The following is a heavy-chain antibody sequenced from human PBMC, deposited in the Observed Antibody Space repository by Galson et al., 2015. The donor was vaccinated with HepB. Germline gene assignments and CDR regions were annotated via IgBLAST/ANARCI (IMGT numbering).Heavy chain of an antibody. CDR1: GFTFSSYW. CDR3: ARRPNYDFWTMDV. CDR2: INSDGSST. D-gene: IGHD3-3*01. V-gene: IGHV3-74*01. J-gene: IGHJ6*02. Sequence: SLRLSCAASGFTFSSYWMHWVRQAPGKGLVWVSRINSDGSSTSYADSVKGRFTISRDNAKNTLYLQMNSLRAEDTAVYYCARRPNYDFWTMDVWGQGTTVTVSS.